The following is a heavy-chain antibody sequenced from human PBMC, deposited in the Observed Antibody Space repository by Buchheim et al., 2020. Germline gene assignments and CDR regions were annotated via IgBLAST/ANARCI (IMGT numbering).Heavy chain of an antibody. Sequence: EVQLVESGGGLVQPGGSLRLSCAASGFTFSSYWMHWVRQAPGKGLVWLSVISNDGTTTSNADSVKGRFIVSRANAKTTLYLQMNSLRAEDTAVYYCARSFVGALDYWGQGIL. J-gene: IGHJ4*02. CDR2: ISNDGTTT. D-gene: IGHD1-26*01. CDR3: ARSFVGALDY. V-gene: IGHV3-74*01. CDR1: GFTFSSYW.